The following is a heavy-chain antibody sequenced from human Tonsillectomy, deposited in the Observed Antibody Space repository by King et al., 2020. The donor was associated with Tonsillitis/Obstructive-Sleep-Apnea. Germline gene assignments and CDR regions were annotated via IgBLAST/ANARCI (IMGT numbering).Heavy chain of an antibody. D-gene: IGHD3-16*01. CDR2: IWYDGSNK. CDR3: ARWGDGRRFDY. J-gene: IGHJ4*02. Sequence: HVQLVESGGGVVQPGRSLRISCAASGFTFSSYGMNWVRQAPGKGLEWVAVIWYDGSNKYYVDSVKGRLTISRDNTKNMLWLQMNSLRAEDTGVYYCARWGDGRRFDYWGQGTLVTVSS. V-gene: IGHV3-33*01. CDR1: GFTFSSYG.